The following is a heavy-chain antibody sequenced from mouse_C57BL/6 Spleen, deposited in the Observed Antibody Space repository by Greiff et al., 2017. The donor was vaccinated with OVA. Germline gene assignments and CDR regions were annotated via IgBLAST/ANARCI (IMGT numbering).Heavy chain of an antibody. CDR2: IRSKSNNYAT. Sequence: EVKLMESGGGLVQPKGSLKLSCAASGFSFNTYAMNWVRQAPGKGLEWVARIRSKSNNYATYYADSVKDRFTISRDDSESMLYLQMNNLKTEDTAMYYCVRQYGNPLYAMDYWGQGTSVTVSS. D-gene: IGHD2-1*01. J-gene: IGHJ4*01. V-gene: IGHV10-1*01. CDR3: VRQYGNPLYAMDY. CDR1: GFSFNTYA.